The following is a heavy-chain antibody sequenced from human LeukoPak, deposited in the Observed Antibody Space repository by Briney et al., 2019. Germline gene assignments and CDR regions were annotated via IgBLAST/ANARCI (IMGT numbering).Heavy chain of an antibody. D-gene: IGHD3-22*01. J-gene: IGHJ3*02. CDR3: AKVTYYYDSSGYYADAFDI. V-gene: IGHV3-23*01. CDR1: GFDLTTYA. CDR2: IRIGGGGT. Sequence: PGGSLRLSCAASGFDLTTYAMTWVRQAPAKGLEWVSSIRIGGGGTYYADSVKGRFTISRDNSKNTLYLQMNSLRAEDTAVYYCAKVTYYYDSSGYYADAFDIWGQGTMVTVSS.